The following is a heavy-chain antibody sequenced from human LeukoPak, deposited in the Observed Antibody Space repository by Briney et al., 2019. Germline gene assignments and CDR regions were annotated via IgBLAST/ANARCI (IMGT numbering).Heavy chain of an antibody. CDR1: GYTLTGLS. D-gene: IGHD1-20*01. Sequence: ASVKVSCKVSGYTLTGLSMHWVRQAPGKGLEWMGGFDPEDGETIYAQKFQGRVTMTEDTSTDTAYMELSSLRSEDTAVYYCATALGITGTTFDYWGQGTLVTVSS. V-gene: IGHV1-24*01. CDR3: ATALGITGTTFDY. CDR2: FDPEDGET. J-gene: IGHJ4*02.